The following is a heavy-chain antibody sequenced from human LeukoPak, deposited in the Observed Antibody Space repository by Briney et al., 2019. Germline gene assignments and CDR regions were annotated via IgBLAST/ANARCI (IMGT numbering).Heavy chain of an antibody. CDR3: SKGHSSSWSDWFDP. CDR2: ISAGGGST. Sequence: GGSLRLSCVASGFTFSSYAMSWVRRAPGKGLEWVSTISAGGGSTYYADSVKGRFSISRDNSKTTLYLQMNSLRAEDTAVYYCSKGHSSSWSDWFDPWGQGTLVTVSS. D-gene: IGHD6-13*01. CDR1: GFTFSSYA. V-gene: IGHV3-23*01. J-gene: IGHJ5*02.